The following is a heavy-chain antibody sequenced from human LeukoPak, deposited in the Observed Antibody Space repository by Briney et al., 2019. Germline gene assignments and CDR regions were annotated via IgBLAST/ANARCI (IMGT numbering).Heavy chain of an antibody. Sequence: GGSLRLSCAASGLTFSSHAMHWVRQAPDKGPEWVAVISYDVNNKYYADSVKGRFTVSRDNSKNTLYLQMNSLRTEDTAVYYCARDGYDILSGYYAYHFDYWGQGTLVTVSS. J-gene: IGHJ4*02. CDR3: ARDGYDILSGYYAYHFDY. CDR1: GLTFSSHA. CDR2: ISYDVNNK. V-gene: IGHV3-30*01. D-gene: IGHD3-9*01.